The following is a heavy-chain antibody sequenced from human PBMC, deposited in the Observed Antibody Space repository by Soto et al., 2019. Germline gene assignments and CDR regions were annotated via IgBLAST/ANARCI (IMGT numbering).Heavy chain of an antibody. CDR3: AKDLYSSSWYWFDP. J-gene: IGHJ5*02. CDR1: GFTFSSYA. CDR2: ISGSGGST. Sequence: PGGSLRLSCAASGFTFSSYAMSWVHQAPGKGLEWVSAISGSGGSTYYADSVKGRFTISRDNSKNTLYLQMNSLRAEDTAVYYCAKDLYSSSWYWFDPWGQGTLVTVSS. V-gene: IGHV3-23*01. D-gene: IGHD6-13*01.